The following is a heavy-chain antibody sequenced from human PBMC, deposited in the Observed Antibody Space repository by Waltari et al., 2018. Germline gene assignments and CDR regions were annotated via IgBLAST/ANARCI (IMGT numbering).Heavy chain of an antibody. CDR3: RLLLVGATEEGYFDS. Sequence: EVQLVESGGDLVQPGGSLRLSCAASGLTFSDNSMQWVRQAPGRGPEWIAYIRISVDTKFYADSVRGSFTISRDNAKSSVYLQMSSLRAEDTAVYYCRLLLVGATEEGYFDSWGQGTLVTVSS. CDR1: GLTFSDNS. CDR2: IRISVDTK. V-gene: IGHV3-48*04. D-gene: IGHD1-26*01. J-gene: IGHJ4*02.